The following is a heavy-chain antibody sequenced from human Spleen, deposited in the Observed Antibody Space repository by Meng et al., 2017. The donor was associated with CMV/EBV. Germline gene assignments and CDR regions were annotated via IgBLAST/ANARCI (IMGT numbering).Heavy chain of an antibody. J-gene: IGHJ6*02. V-gene: IGHV4-39*07. CDR1: GASISGSNYY. CDR2: IYYSGST. D-gene: IGHD3-16*01. Sequence: SETLSLTCTVSGASISGSNYYWGWIRQPPGKGLEWIASIYYSGSTYYNPSLKSRVTISVDTSKNQFSLKLSSVTAADTAVHYCAREGLGGTYGMDVWGQGTTVTVSS. CDR3: AREGLGGTYGMDV.